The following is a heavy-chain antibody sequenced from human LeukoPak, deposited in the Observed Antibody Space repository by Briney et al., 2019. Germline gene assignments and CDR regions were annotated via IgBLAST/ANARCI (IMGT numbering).Heavy chain of an antibody. CDR3: ARDRIAVAGRYYYYYGMDV. CDR1: GGSFSGYY. CDR2: IYYSGST. D-gene: IGHD6-19*01. Sequence: SETLSLTCAVYGGSFSGYYWSWIRQPPGKGLEWIGYIYYSGSTNYNPSLKSRVTISVDTSKNQFSLKLSSVTVADTAVYYCARDRIAVAGRYYYYYGMDVWGQGTTVTVSS. J-gene: IGHJ6*02. V-gene: IGHV4-59*01.